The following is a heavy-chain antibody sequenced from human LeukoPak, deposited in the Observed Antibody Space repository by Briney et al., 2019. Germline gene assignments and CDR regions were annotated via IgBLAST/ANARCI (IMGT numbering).Heavy chain of an antibody. CDR3: ARGPPNWGYDY. J-gene: IGHJ4*02. V-gene: IGHV1-8*01. CDR2: MSPKSGDT. D-gene: IGHD7-27*01. Sequence: WASVKVSCKASGYTFTSYDFNWVRQATGQRPEWMGWMSPKSGDTGYAQKFQDRVTMTRNTSISTAYMELSSLRSDDTAVYYCARGPPNWGYDYWGPGTLVTVSS. CDR1: GYTFTSYD.